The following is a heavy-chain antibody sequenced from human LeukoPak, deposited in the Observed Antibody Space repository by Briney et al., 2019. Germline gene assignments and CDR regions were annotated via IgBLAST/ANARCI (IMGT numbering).Heavy chain of an antibody. CDR3: GEEGRGMGAATSDY. CDR2: ISGSGGIT. D-gene: IGHD1-26*01. V-gene: IGHV3-23*01. CDR1: GFTFSNYA. Sequence: PGGSLRLSCAASGFTFSNYAMSWVRQAPGKGLEWVSGISGSGGITYYADSVGRFSISRDNSKNTLYLQMTSLRAEDTAVYYWGEEGRGMGAATSDYWGQGTLVTVSS. J-gene: IGHJ4*02.